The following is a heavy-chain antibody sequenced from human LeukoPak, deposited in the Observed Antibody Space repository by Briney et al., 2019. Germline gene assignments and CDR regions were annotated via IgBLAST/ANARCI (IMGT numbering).Heavy chain of an antibody. CDR1: GFTVSSNY. J-gene: IGHJ5*02. D-gene: IGHD6-19*01. Sequence: GGSLRLSCAASGFTVSSNYMSWVRQAPGKGLEWVSVIYSGVSTYYADSVKGRFTISRDNSKNQLYLQINHLRGEDTAVYYCARIVVNSIAVAHWFDPWGQGTLVTVSS. V-gene: IGHV3-53*01. CDR2: IYSGVST. CDR3: ARIVVNSIAVAHWFDP.